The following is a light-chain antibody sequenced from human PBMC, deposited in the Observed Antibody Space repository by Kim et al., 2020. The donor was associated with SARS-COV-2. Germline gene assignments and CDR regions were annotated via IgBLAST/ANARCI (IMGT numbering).Light chain of an antibody. CDR2: GNS. V-gene: IGLV1-40*01. CDR3: QSYDSSLSGWV. Sequence: RVTISCTGSSSNIGAGYDVHWYQQLPGTAPKLLIYGNSNRPSGAPDRFSGSKSGTSASLAITGLQAEDEADYYCQSYDSSLSGWVFGGGTQLTVL. J-gene: IGLJ2*01. CDR1: SSNIGAGYD.